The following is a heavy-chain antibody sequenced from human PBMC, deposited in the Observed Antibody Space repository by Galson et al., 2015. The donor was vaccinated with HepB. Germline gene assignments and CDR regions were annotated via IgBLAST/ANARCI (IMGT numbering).Heavy chain of an antibody. CDR2: IIPIFGTA. J-gene: IGHJ6*02. CDR3: ARVAPMGGDYEGYYYYGMDV. D-gene: IGHD4-17*01. V-gene: IGHV1-69*06. CDR1: GGTFSSYA. Sequence: SVKVSCKASGGTFSSYAISWVRQAPGQGLEWMGGIIPIFGTANYAQKFQGRVTITADKSASTAYMELSSLRSEDTAVYYCARVAPMGGDYEGYYYYGMDVWGQGTTVTVSS.